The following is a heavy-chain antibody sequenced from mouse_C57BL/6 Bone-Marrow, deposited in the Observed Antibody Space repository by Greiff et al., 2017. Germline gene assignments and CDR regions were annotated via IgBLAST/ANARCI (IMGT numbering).Heavy chain of an antibody. CDR1: GYSFTSYY. CDR3: AVLAAQAYYFDY. D-gene: IGHD3-2*02. V-gene: IGHV1-66*01. CDR2: IYPGSGNT. J-gene: IGHJ2*01. Sequence: LQESGPELVKPGASVKISCKASGYSFTSYYIHWVKQRPGQGLEWIGWIYPGSGNTKYNEKFKGKATLTADTSSSTAYMQLSSLTSEDSAVYYCAVLAAQAYYFDYWGQGTTLTVSS.